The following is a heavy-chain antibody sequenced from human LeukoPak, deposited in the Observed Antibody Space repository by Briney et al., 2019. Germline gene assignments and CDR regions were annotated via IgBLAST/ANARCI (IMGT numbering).Heavy chain of an antibody. CDR3: ARQGGVGATGFDDC. J-gene: IGHJ4*02. D-gene: IGHD1-26*01. CDR1: GGSISSGGYY. V-gene: IGHV4-39*01. CDR2: ISYSGNT. Sequence: SQTLSLTCTVSGGSISSGGYYWSWIRQPPGKGLQWIGSISYSGNTHYNPSLKSRVAISVDTSKTQFSLKLSSVTAADTAVYYCARQGGVGATGFDDCWGQGTLVTVSS.